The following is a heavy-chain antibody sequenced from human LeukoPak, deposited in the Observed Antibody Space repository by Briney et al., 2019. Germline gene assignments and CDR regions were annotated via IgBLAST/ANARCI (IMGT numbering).Heavy chain of an antibody. J-gene: IGHJ3*02. CDR2: ISAYNGNT. CDR1: GYTFTSYG. D-gene: IGHD4-23*01. V-gene: IGHV1-18*01. CDR3: ARDRTHDYGGNFFFDI. Sequence: ASVKVSCKASGYTFTSYGISWVRQAPGQGLEWMGWISAYNGNTNYAQKLQGRVTMTTDTSTSTAYMELRSLRSDDTAVYYCARDRTHDYGGNFFFDIWGQGTMVTVSS.